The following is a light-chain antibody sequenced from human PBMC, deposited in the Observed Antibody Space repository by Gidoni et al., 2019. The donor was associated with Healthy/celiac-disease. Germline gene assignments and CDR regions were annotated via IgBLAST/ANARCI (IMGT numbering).Light chain of an antibody. V-gene: IGKV2-28*01. CDR1: QSLLHSNGYNY. CDR3: MQALQTLLT. CDR2: LGS. Sequence: DIVMTQSPLSLPVTPGEPASISCRSSQSLLHSNGYNYLDWYLQKSGQSPQLLIYLGSNRASGVPDRFSGSGSGTDFTLKISRVEAEDVGVYYCMQALQTLLTFXGXTKVEIK. J-gene: IGKJ4*01.